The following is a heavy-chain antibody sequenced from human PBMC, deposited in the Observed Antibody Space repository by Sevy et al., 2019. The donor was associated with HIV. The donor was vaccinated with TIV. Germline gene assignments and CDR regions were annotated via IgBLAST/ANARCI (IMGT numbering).Heavy chain of an antibody. V-gene: IGHV4-59*01. CDR1: GGSISSYY. CDR2: IYYSGST. CDR3: AREPANYDVWSGYSPHDYYYGMDV. D-gene: IGHD3-3*01. Sequence: SETLSLTCTVSGGSISSYYWSWIRQPPGKGLEWIGYIYYSGSTNYNPSLKSRVTISLDTSKNQFSLKLGSLTAADTAVYYWAREPANYDVWSGYSPHDYYYGMDVWGQGTTVTVSS. J-gene: IGHJ6*02.